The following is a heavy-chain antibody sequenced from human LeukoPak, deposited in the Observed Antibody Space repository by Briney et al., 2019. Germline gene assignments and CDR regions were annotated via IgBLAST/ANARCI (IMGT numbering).Heavy chain of an antibody. V-gene: IGHV3-66*01. CDR2: IYSGGST. CDR1: GFTVSSNY. Sequence: GGSLRLSCAASGFTVSSNYMSWVRQAPGKGLEWVSVIYSGGSTYYADSVKGRFTISRDNSKNTLYLQMNSLRAEDTAVYYCARGRTTVTHSFDYWGQGTLVTVSS. CDR3: ARGRTTVTHSFDY. J-gene: IGHJ4*02. D-gene: IGHD4-17*01.